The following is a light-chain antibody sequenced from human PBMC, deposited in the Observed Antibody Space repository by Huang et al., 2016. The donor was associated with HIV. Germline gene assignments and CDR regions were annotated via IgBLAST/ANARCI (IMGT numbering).Light chain of an antibody. CDR2: HAS. V-gene: IGKV1-33*01. CDR3: QQYDNLYT. CDR1: QNIGKY. Sequence: EIQMTQSPSSLSASVGDRVTITCQASQNIGKYLNWYHQRPGTATKFLVSHASSLETGVSSRFSGNGSGTKFNFIINSLQPEDTATYYCQQYDNLYTFGQGTKLEIK. J-gene: IGKJ2*01.